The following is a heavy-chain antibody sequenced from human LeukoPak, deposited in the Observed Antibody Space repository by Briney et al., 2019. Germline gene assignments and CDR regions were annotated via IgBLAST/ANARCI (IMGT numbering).Heavy chain of an antibody. V-gene: IGHV3-48*04. CDR3: ARDGYCSGGSCSYYFDY. Sequence: PGGSLRLSCAASGFTFSSYSMNWVRQAPGKGLEWVSYISSSSSTIYYADSVKGRFTISRDNAKNSLYLQMNSLRAEDTAVYYCARDGYCSGGSCSYYFDYWGQGTLVTVSS. CDR1: GFTFSSYS. J-gene: IGHJ4*02. D-gene: IGHD2-15*01. CDR2: ISSSSSTI.